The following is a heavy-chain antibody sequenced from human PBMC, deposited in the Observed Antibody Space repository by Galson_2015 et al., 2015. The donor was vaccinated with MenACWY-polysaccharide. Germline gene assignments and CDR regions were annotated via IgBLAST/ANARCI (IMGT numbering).Heavy chain of an antibody. D-gene: IGHD2-2*01. J-gene: IGHJ4*02. Sequence: SLRLSCAASGFTFSNYSMNWVRQAPGKGLEWVSYIRRTGPRIYYADSVKGRFTITRDNAKSLLFLQMNSLRADDTAVYYCVRDPHAPDFWGQGTLVTVSS. CDR1: GFTFSNYS. CDR3: VRDPHAPDF. CDR2: IRRTGPRI. V-gene: IGHV3-48*01.